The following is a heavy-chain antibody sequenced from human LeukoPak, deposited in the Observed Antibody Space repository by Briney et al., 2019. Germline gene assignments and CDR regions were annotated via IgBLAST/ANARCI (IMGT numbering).Heavy chain of an antibody. J-gene: IGHJ5*02. CDR3: AREYVPAAIRQGFDP. Sequence: SQTLSLTCTVSGGSISSGSYYWSWTRQPAGKGLEWIGRIYTSGSTNYNPSLKSRVTISVATSKNQFSLKLSSVTAADTAVYYCAREYVPAAIRQGFDPWGQGTLVTVSS. CDR2: IYTSGST. D-gene: IGHD2-2*02. CDR1: GGSISSGSYY. V-gene: IGHV4-61*02.